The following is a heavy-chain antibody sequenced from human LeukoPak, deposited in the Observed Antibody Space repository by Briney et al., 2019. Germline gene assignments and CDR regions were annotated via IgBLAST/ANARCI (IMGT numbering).Heavy chain of an antibody. CDR3: AREGNYDFWSGYSDNWFDP. Sequence: SQTLSLTCTVSGGSISSGDYYWSWIRQPPGKGLEWIGYIYYSGSTYYNPSLKSRVTISVDTSKNQFSLKLSSVTAADTAVYYCAREGNYDFWSGYSDNWFDPWGQGTLVTVSS. D-gene: IGHD3-3*01. V-gene: IGHV4-30-4*01. CDR2: IYYSGST. J-gene: IGHJ5*02. CDR1: GGSISSGDYY.